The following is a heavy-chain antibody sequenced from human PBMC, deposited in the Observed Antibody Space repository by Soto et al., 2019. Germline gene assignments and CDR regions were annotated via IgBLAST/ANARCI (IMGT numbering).Heavy chain of an antibody. V-gene: IGHV4-34*01. CDR1: GGSFSGYY. CDR3: ARTGETGYDLAYMDV. J-gene: IGHJ6*03. Sequence: QVQLQQWGAGLLKPSETLSLTCAVYGGSFSGYYWSWIRQPPGKGLEWIGEINHSGSTNYNPSLKCRVTISVDTSKNQFSLKLSSVTAADTAVYYCARTGETGYDLAYMDVWGKGTTVTVSS. D-gene: IGHD3-3*01. CDR2: INHSGST.